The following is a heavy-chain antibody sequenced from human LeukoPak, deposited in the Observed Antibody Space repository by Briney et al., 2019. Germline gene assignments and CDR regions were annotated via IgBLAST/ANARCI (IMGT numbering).Heavy chain of an antibody. Sequence: ASVKVSCKASGYTFTGYYMHWVRQAPGQGLEWMGWINPNSGGTNYAQKFQGRATMTRDTSISTAYMELSRLRSDDTAVYYCARDGGISSSWYNAAPINYYYGMDVWGQGTTVTASS. CDR1: GYTFTGYY. J-gene: IGHJ6*02. D-gene: IGHD6-13*01. V-gene: IGHV1-2*02. CDR2: INPNSGGT. CDR3: ARDGGISSSWYNAAPINYYYGMDV.